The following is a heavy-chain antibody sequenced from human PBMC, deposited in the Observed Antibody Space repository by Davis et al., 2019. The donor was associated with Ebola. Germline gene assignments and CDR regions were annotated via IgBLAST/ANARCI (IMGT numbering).Heavy chain of an antibody. Sequence: ASVKVSCKASGYIFSNYDINWVRQASGQGLEWLGWMNPYSGHTGYVEKFKGRVTMTRNPSITTAYMELISLTIDDTAVYYCARGYSPKCRTGDCVNDFWGQGTLVTVSS. CDR2: MNPYSGHT. D-gene: IGHD2-21*02. CDR3: ARGYSPKCRTGDCVNDF. J-gene: IGHJ4*02. V-gene: IGHV1-8*01. CDR1: GYIFSNYD.